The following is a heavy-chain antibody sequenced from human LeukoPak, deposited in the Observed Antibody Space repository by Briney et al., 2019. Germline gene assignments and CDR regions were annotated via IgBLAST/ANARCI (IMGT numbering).Heavy chain of an antibody. V-gene: IGHV3-21*06. CDR2: ISSSSSYI. CDR3: AREKFDS. Sequence: GGSLRLSCTASGFTFSTYTVNWVRQAPGKGLEWVSSISSSSSYIYYADSVKGRFTISRDNSDNVIFLQMNNLTTEDTAAYYCAREKFDSWGQGTLVTVSP. CDR1: GFTFSTYT. J-gene: IGHJ5*01.